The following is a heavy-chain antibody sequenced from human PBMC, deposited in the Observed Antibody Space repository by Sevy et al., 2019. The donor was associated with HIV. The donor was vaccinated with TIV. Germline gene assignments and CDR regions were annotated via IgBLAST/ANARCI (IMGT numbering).Heavy chain of an antibody. CDR1: GFTFGDYA. J-gene: IGHJ4*02. CDR2: IRSIAYGGIT. V-gene: IGHV3-49*04. D-gene: IGHD6-6*01. Sequence: GGSLRLSCTASGFTFGDYAMSWVRQAPGKGLEWVGFIRSIAYGGITEYAASVKGRFTISRDDSKSIAYLQMNSLKTEDTAVYYCTRHRIITSSSSPVYYIDYWGQGTLVTVSS. CDR3: TRHRIITSSSSPVYYIDY.